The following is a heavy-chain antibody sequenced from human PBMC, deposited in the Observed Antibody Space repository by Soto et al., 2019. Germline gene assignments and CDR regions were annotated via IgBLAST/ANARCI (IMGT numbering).Heavy chain of an antibody. J-gene: IGHJ4*02. D-gene: IGHD1-20*01. CDR1: GGSISSYY. CDR2: IYDRGNT. CDR3: AGSRITATRSDY. V-gene: IGHV4-59*08. Sequence: SETLSLTCSVSGGSISSYYWTWILQPPGKGLEWIGYIYDRGNTNYNPSLQSRVTISVDTSKNQFSLHLSSVTDADTAVYYCAGSRITATRSDYWSQGTLVTVSS.